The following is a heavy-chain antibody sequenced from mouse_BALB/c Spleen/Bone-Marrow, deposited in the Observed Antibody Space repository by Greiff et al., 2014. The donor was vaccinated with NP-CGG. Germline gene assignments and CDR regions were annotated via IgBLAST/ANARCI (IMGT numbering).Heavy chain of an antibody. Sequence: DVMLVESGGGLVKPGGSLKLSCAASGFTFSSYAMSWVRQTPEKRLEWVASISSGGSTYYPDSAKGRFTISRDNARNILYLQMSSLRSEDTAMYYCAREVDGWYYFDYWGQGTTLTVSS. CDR2: ISSGGST. V-gene: IGHV5-6-5*01. CDR1: GFTFSSYA. D-gene: IGHD2-3*01. CDR3: AREVDGWYYFDY. J-gene: IGHJ2*01.